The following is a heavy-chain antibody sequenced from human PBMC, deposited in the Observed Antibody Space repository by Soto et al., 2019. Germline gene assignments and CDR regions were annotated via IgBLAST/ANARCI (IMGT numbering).Heavy chain of an antibody. J-gene: IGHJ4*02. CDR1: GGSFSGYY. Sequence: QVQLQQWGAGLLKPSETLSLTCAVYGGSFSGYYWSWIRQPPGKGLEWIGEINHSGSTNYNPSLKSRVTISVDTSKNQLSLKLSSVTAADTAVYYCARRGIDYVWGSYRQYYFDYWGQGTLVTVSS. CDR2: INHSGST. CDR3: ARRGIDYVWGSYRQYYFDY. V-gene: IGHV4-34*01. D-gene: IGHD3-16*02.